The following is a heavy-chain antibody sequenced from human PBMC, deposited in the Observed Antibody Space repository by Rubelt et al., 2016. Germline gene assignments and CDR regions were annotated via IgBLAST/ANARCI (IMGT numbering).Heavy chain of an antibody. CDR1: GYTFTMYG. Sequence: QVQLVQSGAEVKKPGASVKVSCKASGYTFTMYGISWVRQAPGQGLEWMGWINGYSGNAYYAQKLQGRVTMTTETSTSTAYRELRSLRSDDTAVYYCARERDDYGDYWGQGTLVTVSS. V-gene: IGHV1-18*01. CDR3: ARERDDYGDY. CDR2: INGYSGNA. D-gene: IGHD5-24*01. J-gene: IGHJ4*02.